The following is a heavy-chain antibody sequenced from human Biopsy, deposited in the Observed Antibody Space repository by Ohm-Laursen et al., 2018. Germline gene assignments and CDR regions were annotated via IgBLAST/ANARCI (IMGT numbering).Heavy chain of an antibody. J-gene: IGHJ1*01. CDR3: ATKLTGYFHH. Sequence: GASVKVSCKASGGTFINYAISWVRQAPGQGLEWLGGNIPILGTGNYAQKFQDRVTVAADTSTSTATMELRSLRSDDTAVYYCATKLTGYFHHWGQGTLVSVSS. V-gene: IGHV1-69*06. CDR2: NIPILGTG. CDR1: GGTFINYA. D-gene: IGHD3-9*01.